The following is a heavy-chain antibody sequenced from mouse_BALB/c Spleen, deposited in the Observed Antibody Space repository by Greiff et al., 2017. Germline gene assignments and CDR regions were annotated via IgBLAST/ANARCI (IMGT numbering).Heavy chain of an antibody. J-gene: IGHJ4*01. CDR3: AMWVYCDAMDY. D-gene: IGHD1-1*01. CDR1: GYAFSSYW. CDR2: IYPGDGDT. Sequence: QVQLQQSGAELVRPGSSVKISCKASGYAFSSYWMNWVKQRPGQGLEWIGQIYPGDGDTNYNGKFKGKATLTADKSSSTAYMQLSSLTSEDSAVYLCAMWVYCDAMDYWGQRTSVTVSS. V-gene: IGHV1-80*01.